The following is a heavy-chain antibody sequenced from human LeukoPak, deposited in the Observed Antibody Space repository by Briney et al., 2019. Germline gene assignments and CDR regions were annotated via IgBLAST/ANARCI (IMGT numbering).Heavy chain of an antibody. J-gene: IGHJ4*02. V-gene: IGHV4-59*08. CDR1: GCSISSFY. CDR3: ARHGPSYSFDC. D-gene: IGHD2-21*01. Sequence: AETLSLSCTASGCSISSFYWSWVRQPPGKGLEWIGDIYLSGSTNYNPSLKSRVTMSVDKSKNQFSLQLSSVTAADTAVYYWARHGPSYSFDCWGQGILVTVPS. CDR2: IYLSGST.